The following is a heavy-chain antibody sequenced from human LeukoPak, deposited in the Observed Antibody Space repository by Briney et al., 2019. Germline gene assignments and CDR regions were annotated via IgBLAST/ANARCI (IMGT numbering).Heavy chain of an antibody. CDR3: ARDLGQYYDTSDNWFDP. Sequence: GGSLRLSCAASGFTFSSTWMHWFRQGAGKGLVWVSRITSDGRTTIYADSVKGRFSISRDNAKNTLYLQMNSLRAEDTAVYYCARDLGQYYDTSDNWFDPWGQGTLVTVSS. CDR2: ITSDGRTT. CDR1: GFTFSSTW. J-gene: IGHJ5*02. D-gene: IGHD3-22*01. V-gene: IGHV3-74*01.